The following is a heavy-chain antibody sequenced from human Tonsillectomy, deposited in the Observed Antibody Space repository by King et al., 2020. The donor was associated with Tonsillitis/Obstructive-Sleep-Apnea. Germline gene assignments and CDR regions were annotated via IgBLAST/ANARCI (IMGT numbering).Heavy chain of an antibody. CDR3: ARGTGELPF. CDR1: GFTFSSYA. J-gene: IGHJ4*02. Sequence: VQLVESGGGVVQPGRSLRLSCAASGFTFSSYAMHWVRQAPGKGLEWVAVISYDGTNKYADSVKGRFTIPRDNSKNTLYLQMNTLRAEDTAVYYCARGTGELPFWGQGTLVTVSS. CDR2: ISYDGTNK. V-gene: IGHV3-30*04. D-gene: IGHD1-26*01.